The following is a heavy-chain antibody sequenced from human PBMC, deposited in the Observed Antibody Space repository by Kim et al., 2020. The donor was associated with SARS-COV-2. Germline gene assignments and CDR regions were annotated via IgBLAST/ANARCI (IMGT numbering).Heavy chain of an antibody. V-gene: IGHV3-23*05. CDR3: AKKGRDQSSWYNFYY. D-gene: IGHD6-13*01. CDR2: IDKNGRNI. J-gene: IGHJ4*01. Sequence: GGSLRLSCVASGFTFSDYAMTWVRQVPGEGLDWVSSIDKNGRNIYYTDSARGRFTISRDNSKHTLYLQMNSLRAEDTAVYYCAKKGRDQSSWYNFYYWG. CDR1: GFTFSDYA.